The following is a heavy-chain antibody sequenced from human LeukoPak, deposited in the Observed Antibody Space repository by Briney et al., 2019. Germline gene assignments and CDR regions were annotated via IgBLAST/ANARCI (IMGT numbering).Heavy chain of an antibody. J-gene: IGHJ4*02. Sequence: GRSLRLSCAASGFTFSSYGMHWVRQAPGKGLEWVAVIWYDGSNIYYADSVKGRFTISRDNSKNTLYLQMNSLRAEDTAVYYCAKDGSSGYDWVDYWGQGTLVTVSS. CDR1: GFTFSSYG. CDR3: AKDGSSGYDWVDY. CDR2: IWYDGSNI. D-gene: IGHD3-22*01. V-gene: IGHV3-33*06.